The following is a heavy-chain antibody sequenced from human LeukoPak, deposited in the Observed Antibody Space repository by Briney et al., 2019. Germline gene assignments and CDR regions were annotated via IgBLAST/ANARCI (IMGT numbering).Heavy chain of an antibody. CDR3: AKDDKYSSSWSPYYYYYMDV. CDR1: GFTFSSYA. V-gene: IGHV3-23*01. CDR2: ISGSGGST. J-gene: IGHJ6*03. D-gene: IGHD6-13*01. Sequence: GGSLRLSCAASGFTFSSYAMSWVRQAPGKGLEWVSAISGSGGSTYYADSVKGRFTISRDNSKNTLYLQMNSLRAEDTAVYYCAKDDKYSSSWSPYYYYYMDVWGKGTTVTVSS.